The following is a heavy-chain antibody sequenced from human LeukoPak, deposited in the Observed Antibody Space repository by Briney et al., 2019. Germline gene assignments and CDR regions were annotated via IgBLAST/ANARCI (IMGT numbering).Heavy chain of an antibody. J-gene: IGHJ5*02. CDR2: IYYSGST. V-gene: IGHV4-39*07. CDR3: ARDRDYYGSGSYFDP. Sequence: PSETLSLTCTVSGGSISSSSYYWGWIRQPPGKGLEWIGSIYYSGSTNYNPSLKSRVTISVDTSKNQFSLKLSSVTAADTAVYYCARDRDYYGSGSYFDPWGQGTLVTVSS. CDR1: GGSISSSSYY. D-gene: IGHD3-10*01.